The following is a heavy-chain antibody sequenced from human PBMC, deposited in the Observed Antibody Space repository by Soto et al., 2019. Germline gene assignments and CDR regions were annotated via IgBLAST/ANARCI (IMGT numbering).Heavy chain of an antibody. V-gene: IGHV3-21*01. CDR1: GFTFISYS. Sequence: GGSLSLSCAASGFTFISYSMNWVRQAPGKGLEWVSSISSSSSYIYYADSVKGRFTISRDNAKNSLYLQMNSLRAEDTAVYYCAATLHYYDSSGYHSWGQGTTVTVSS. CDR2: ISSSSSYI. D-gene: IGHD3-22*01. CDR3: AATLHYYDSSGYHS. J-gene: IGHJ6*02.